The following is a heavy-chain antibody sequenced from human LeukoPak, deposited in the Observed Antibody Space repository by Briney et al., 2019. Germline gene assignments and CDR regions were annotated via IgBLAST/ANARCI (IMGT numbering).Heavy chain of an antibody. CDR1: GGTFSSYA. J-gene: IGHJ6*03. CDR3: ARASYYYDSSGYYYYYYYYMDV. D-gene: IGHD3-22*01. CDR2: IIPIFGTA. V-gene: IGHV1-69*05. Sequence: SVKVSCKASGGTFSSYAISWVRQAPGQGLEWMGGIIPIFGTANYAQKFQGRVMITTDESTSTAYMELSSLRSEDTAVYYCARASYYYDSSGYYYYYYYYMDVWGKGTTVTVSS.